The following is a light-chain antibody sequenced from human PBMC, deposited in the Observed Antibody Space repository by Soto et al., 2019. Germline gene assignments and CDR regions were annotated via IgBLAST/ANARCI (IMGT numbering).Light chain of an antibody. Sequence: EIVLTQSPGTLSLSPGERATLYCRASQSVSSIFLAWYQQKPGQAPRLRIYGAASRATGIPDRFSGSGSGSDFTLTISRLETEDFAVYFCQKYDISPITFVQGTRLGIK. CDR1: QSVSSIF. CDR3: QKYDISPIT. J-gene: IGKJ5*01. V-gene: IGKV3-20*01. CDR2: GAA.